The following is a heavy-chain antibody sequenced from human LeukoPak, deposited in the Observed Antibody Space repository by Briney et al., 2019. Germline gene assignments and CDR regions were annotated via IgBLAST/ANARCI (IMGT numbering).Heavy chain of an antibody. CDR1: GYDFANSW. CDR2: IYPRDSDT. J-gene: IGHJ4*02. D-gene: IGHD5-24*01. CDR3: ARGERAMATRKAGFDY. V-gene: IGHV5-51*01. Sequence: GKSLKISCTASGYDFANSWIGWVRQMPGKGLEWMGIIYPRDSDTIYSPSFQGQVTISADKSIRTAYLQWSSLTASDTAMHYCARGERAMATRKAGFDYWGQGTQVTVSS.